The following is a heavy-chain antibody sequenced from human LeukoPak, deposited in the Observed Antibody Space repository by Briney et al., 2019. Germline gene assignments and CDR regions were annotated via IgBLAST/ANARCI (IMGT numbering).Heavy chain of an antibody. CDR1: GGSISSGGYY. CDR3: ARVPLASYYYYYMDV. Sequence: PSQTLSLTCTVSGGSISSGGYYWSWIRQHPGKGLEWIGYIYYSGSTYYNPSLKSRVTISVDTSKNQFSLKLSSVTAADTAVYYCARVPLASYYYYYMDVWGKGTTVTVSS. CDR2: IYYSGST. J-gene: IGHJ6*03. V-gene: IGHV4-31*03.